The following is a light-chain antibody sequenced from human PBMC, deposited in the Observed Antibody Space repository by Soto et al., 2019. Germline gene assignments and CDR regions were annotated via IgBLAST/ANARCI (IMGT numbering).Light chain of an antibody. CDR2: GAS. V-gene: IGKV3-20*01. CDR1: QSVSSSY. Sequence: EIVLTQSPGTLSLSPGERATLSCRASQSVSSSYLAWYQQKPGEAPRLLIYGASSRATGIPDRFSGSGSGTGFILPISRLEPEDFAVYYCQQYGSSPRTFGQGTKVEIK. CDR3: QQYGSSPRT. J-gene: IGKJ1*01.